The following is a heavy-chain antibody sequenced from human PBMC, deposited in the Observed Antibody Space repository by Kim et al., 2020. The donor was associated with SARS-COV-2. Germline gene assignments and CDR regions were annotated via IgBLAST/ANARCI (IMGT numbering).Heavy chain of an antibody. Sequence: STYYADSVKGRFTISSDNSKNTLYLQMNSLRAEDTAVYYCAKGGYLFDYWGQGTLVTVSS. J-gene: IGHJ4*02. CDR3: AKGGYLFDY. V-gene: IGHV3-23*03. D-gene: IGHD2-15*01. CDR2: ST.